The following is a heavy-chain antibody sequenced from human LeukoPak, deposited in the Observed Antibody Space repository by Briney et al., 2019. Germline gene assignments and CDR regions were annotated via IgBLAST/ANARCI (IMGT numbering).Heavy chain of an antibody. D-gene: IGHD5-18*01. J-gene: IGHJ4*02. Sequence: GGSLRLSCAASGFTFSNYAMTWVRQAPGKGLEWVSVIGGSGVNAYYADSVKGRFTVSRDNSKNTVYLQMNSLRADDTALYYCAKDSTWIQLWFDYWGQGTLVTVSS. CDR1: GFTFSNYA. CDR2: IGGSGVNA. CDR3: AKDSTWIQLWFDY. V-gene: IGHV3-23*01.